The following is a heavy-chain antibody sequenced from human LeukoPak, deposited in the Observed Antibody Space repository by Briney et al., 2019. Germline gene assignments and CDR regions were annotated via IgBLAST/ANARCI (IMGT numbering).Heavy chain of an antibody. CDR1: GYTFTSYG. CDR3: ARDQFRGYSYGISSHYMDV. D-gene: IGHD5-18*01. J-gene: IGHJ6*03. Sequence: GASVKVSCKASGYTFTSYGISWVRQAPGQGLEWMGWISSYNGNTNYAQKLRGRVTMTTDTSTSTAYMELSSLRSEDTAVYYCARDQFRGYSYGISSHYMDVWGKGTTVTVSS. CDR2: ISSYNGNT. V-gene: IGHV1-18*01.